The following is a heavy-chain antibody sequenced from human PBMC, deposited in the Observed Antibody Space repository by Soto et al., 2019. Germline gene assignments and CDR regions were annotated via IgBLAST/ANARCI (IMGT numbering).Heavy chain of an antibody. V-gene: IGHV3-15*01. J-gene: IGHJ6*04. CDR3: TTSLATYYDILTGYPVGSWSPPDV. Sequence: EVQLVESGGGLVKPGGSLRLSCAASGFTFSNAWMSWVRQAPGKGLEWVGRIKSKTDGGTTDYAAPVKGRFTISRDDSKNTLYLQMNSLKTEDTAVYYCTTSLATYYDILTGYPVGSWSPPDVWGKGTTVTVSS. D-gene: IGHD3-9*01. CDR2: IKSKTDGGTT. CDR1: GFTFSNAW.